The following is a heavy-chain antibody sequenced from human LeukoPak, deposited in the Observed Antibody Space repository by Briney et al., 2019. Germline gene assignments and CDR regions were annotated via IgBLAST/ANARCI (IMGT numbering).Heavy chain of an antibody. J-gene: IGHJ6*03. CDR2: ISAYNGNT. V-gene: IGHV1-18*01. Sequence: GASVKVSCKASGYTFTSYGISWVRQAPGQGLEWMGWISAYNGNTNYAQKLQGRVTMTTDTSTSTAYMELRSLRSDDTAVYYCARRRNGQQLGGFGYYYYMDVWGKGTTVTISS. CDR1: GYTFTSYG. CDR3: ARRRNGQQLGGFGYYYYMDV. D-gene: IGHD6-13*01.